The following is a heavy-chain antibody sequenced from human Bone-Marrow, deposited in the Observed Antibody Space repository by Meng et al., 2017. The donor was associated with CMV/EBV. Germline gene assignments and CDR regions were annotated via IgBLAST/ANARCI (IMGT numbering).Heavy chain of an antibody. J-gene: IGHJ3*02. V-gene: IGHV3-21*04. CDR3: AKERYMAPGAFDI. CDR2: ISSSSSYI. Sequence: GESLKISCAASGFTFSSYSMNWVRQAPGKGLEWVSSISSSSSYIYYADSVKGRFTISRDNAKNSLYLQMNSLRTEDTALYYCAKERYMAPGAFDIWGQGTMVTASS. D-gene: IGHD5-18*01. CDR1: GFTFSSYS.